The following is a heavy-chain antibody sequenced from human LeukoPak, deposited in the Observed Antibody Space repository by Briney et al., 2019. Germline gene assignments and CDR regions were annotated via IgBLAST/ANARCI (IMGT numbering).Heavy chain of an antibody. V-gene: IGHV4-39*01. Sequence: PSETLSLTCTVSGGSISSSAYHWGWIRQPPGKGLEWVGSIHSSGSTYYNLSLKSRVTISVDTSKNQFSLKLSSVTAADTAVYYCARRITMVRGVILYYYYYMDVWGKGTTVTISS. D-gene: IGHD3-10*01. CDR1: GGSISSSAYH. CDR3: ARRITMVRGVILYYYYYMDV. CDR2: IHSSGST. J-gene: IGHJ6*03.